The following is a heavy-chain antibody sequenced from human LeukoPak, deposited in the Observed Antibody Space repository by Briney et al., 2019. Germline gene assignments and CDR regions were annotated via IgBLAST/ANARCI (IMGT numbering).Heavy chain of an antibody. CDR1: GLTLSSYE. CDR2: ISSSGSTI. D-gene: IGHD3-22*01. J-gene: IGHJ4*02. V-gene: IGHV3-48*03. CDR3: ARVTYSSGYN. Sequence: PGGSLRLSCAASGLTLSSYEMNWVRQAPGKGLEWVSYISSSGSTIYYADSVKGRFTISRDNAKNSLYLQMNSLRAEDTAVYYCARVTYSSGYNWGQGTLVTVSS.